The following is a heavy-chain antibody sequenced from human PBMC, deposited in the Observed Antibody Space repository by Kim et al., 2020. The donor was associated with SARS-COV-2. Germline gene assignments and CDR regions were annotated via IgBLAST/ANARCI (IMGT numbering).Heavy chain of an antibody. D-gene: IGHD2-2*01. CDR2: INSDGRST. CDR3: ASGDPSRRDGSSPFDN. V-gene: IGHV3-74*01. J-gene: IGHJ4*02. CDR1: GFTFSSYW. Sequence: GGSLRLSCAASGFTFSSYWMHWVRQAPGKGLVWVSRINSDGRSTSYADSVKGRFTISRDNAKNTPYLQMNSRRAADTAVCYCASGDPSRRDGSSPFDNWGQGTLVTVSS.